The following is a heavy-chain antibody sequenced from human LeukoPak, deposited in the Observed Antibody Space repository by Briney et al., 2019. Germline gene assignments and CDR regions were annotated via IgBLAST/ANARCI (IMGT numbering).Heavy chain of an antibody. CDR3: ARRTIMRAAAGVNWFDP. CDR2: IYYSGST. CDR1: GGSISSSSYY. J-gene: IGHJ5*02. V-gene: IGHV4-39*07. Sequence: SSETLSLTCTVSGGSISSSSYYWGWIRQPPGKGLEWIGSIYYSGSTYYNPSLKSRVTISVDTSKNQFSLKLSSVTAADTAVYYCARRTIMRAAAGVNWFDPWGQGTLVTVSS. D-gene: IGHD6-13*01.